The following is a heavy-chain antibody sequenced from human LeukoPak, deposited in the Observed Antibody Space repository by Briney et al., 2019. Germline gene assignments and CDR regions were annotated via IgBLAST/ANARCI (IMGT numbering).Heavy chain of an antibody. CDR3: ARVLASSGYYPDY. Sequence: PGGSLRLSCAASGFTFSSYSMNWVRQAPGKGLEWVSSISSSSSYIYYADSVKGRFTISRDNAKNSLYLQMNSLRAEDTAVYYCARVLASSGYYPDYWGQGTLVTVSS. J-gene: IGHJ4*02. V-gene: IGHV3-21*01. CDR2: ISSSSSYI. D-gene: IGHD3-22*01. CDR1: GFTFSSYS.